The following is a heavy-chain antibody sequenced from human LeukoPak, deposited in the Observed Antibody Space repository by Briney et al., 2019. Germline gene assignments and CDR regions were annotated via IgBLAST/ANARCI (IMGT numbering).Heavy chain of an antibody. Sequence: GASVKVSCKASGGTFSSYAISWVRQAPGQGLEWMGGIIPIFGTANYAQKFQGRVTITADESTSTAYMELSSLRSEDTAVYYCARALYYYDSSGYYYDYFDYWGQGTLVTVSS. J-gene: IGHJ4*02. D-gene: IGHD3-22*01. CDR1: GGTFSSYA. V-gene: IGHV1-69*13. CDR3: ARALYYYDSSGYYYDYFDY. CDR2: IIPIFGTA.